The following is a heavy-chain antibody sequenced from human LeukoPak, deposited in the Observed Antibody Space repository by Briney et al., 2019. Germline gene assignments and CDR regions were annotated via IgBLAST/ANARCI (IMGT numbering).Heavy chain of an antibody. J-gene: IGHJ4*02. D-gene: IGHD2-15*01. CDR3: ARDVVVVVAATPVYFDY. CDR1: GGTFSSYA. Sequence: SVKVSCKASGGTFSSYAISWVRQAPGQGLEWMGGIIPIFGTANYARKFQGRVTITTDESTSTAYMELSSLRSEDTAVYYCARDVVVVVAATPVYFDYWGQGTLVTVSS. V-gene: IGHV1-69*05. CDR2: IIPIFGTA.